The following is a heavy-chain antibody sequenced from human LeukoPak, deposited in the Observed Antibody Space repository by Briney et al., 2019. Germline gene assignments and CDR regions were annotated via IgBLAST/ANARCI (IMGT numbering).Heavy chain of an antibody. CDR2: IYYSGST. V-gene: IGHV4-59*01. CDR1: GGSISSYY. Sequence: SETLSLTCTVSGGSISSYYWSWIRQPPGKGLERIGYIYYSGSTNYNPSLKSRVTISVDTSKNQFSLKLSSVTAADTAVYYCARGVGYYYDSSGYPFDYWGQGTLVTVSS. CDR3: ARGVGYYYDSSGYPFDY. D-gene: IGHD3-22*01. J-gene: IGHJ4*02.